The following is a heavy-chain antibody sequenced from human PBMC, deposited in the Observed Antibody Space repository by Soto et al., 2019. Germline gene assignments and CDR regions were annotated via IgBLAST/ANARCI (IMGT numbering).Heavy chain of an antibody. CDR1: GGSISSGNYY. Sequence: SETLSLTCTVSGGSISSGNYYWTWIRQPPGKGLEWIGYIYNSGSTNYNPSLKSRVTISVDTSKNQFSLKLTSVTAADTAVYYCASHPSGNGVYWGQGILVTSPQ. CDR3: ASHPSGNGVY. J-gene: IGHJ4*02. CDR2: IYNSGST. D-gene: IGHD1-26*01. V-gene: IGHV4-61*01.